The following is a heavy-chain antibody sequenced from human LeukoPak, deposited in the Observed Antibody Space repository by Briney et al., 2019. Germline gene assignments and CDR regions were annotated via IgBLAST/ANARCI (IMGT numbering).Heavy chain of an antibody. J-gene: IGHJ4*02. CDR3: ARVDYDSSGYFDF. CDR2: IYYSGST. Sequence: PSETLSLTCNVSGGSISTYYWSWIRQPPGKGLEWIGFIYYSGSTNYNPSLKSRVTISVDTSKNHFSLKLYSMIAADTAVYYCARVDYDSSGYFDFWGQGTLVTVSS. CDR1: GGSISTYY. V-gene: IGHV4-59*01. D-gene: IGHD3-22*01.